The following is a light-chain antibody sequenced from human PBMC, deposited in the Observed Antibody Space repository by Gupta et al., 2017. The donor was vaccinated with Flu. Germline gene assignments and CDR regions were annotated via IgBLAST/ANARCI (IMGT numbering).Light chain of an antibody. J-gene: IGLJ3*02. CDR3: TSYTSSSTWV. V-gene: IGLV2-14*03. Sequence: QSALTLHAPVSGSPGQSTTLSCSRTSSDIGGFNFFPWYQQHPRAAPKLMIYEVRNRPSGVSIRFSGSKSGNTASLTISRLQAEDEGHDYCTSYTSSSTWVCGGGTKLTV. CDR1: SSDIGGFNF. CDR2: EVR.